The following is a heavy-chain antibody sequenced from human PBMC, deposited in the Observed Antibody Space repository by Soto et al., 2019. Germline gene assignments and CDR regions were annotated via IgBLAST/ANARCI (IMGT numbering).Heavy chain of an antibody. V-gene: IGHV3-23*01. J-gene: IGHJ6*02. CDR3: AKDLNAGSYYYYYGMDV. D-gene: IGHD1-26*01. CDR1: GFTFSSYA. Sequence: EGSLRLSCAASGFTFSSYAMSWVRQAPGKGLEWVSAISGSGGSTYYADSVKGRFTISRDNSKNTLYLQMNSLRAEDTAVYYCAKDLNAGSYYYYYGMDVWGQGTTVTVSS. CDR2: ISGSGGST.